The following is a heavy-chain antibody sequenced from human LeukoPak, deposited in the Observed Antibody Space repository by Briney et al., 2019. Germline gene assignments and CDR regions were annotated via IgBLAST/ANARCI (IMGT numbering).Heavy chain of an antibody. CDR2: IYYSGST. Sequence: SETLSLTCTVSGGSISSYYWSWIRQPPGKGLEWIGYIYYSGSTNYNPSLKSRVTMSVDTSKNRFSLKLSSVTAADTAVYYCATQILLCHYYWGQGTLVTVSS. V-gene: IGHV4-59*12. CDR3: ATQILLCHYY. J-gene: IGHJ4*02. D-gene: IGHD2-21*01. CDR1: GGSISSYY.